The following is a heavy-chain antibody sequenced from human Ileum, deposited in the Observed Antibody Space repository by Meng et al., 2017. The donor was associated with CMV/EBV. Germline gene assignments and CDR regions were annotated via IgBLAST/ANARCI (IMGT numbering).Heavy chain of an antibody. CDR1: GGSVSSGSYY. J-gene: IGHJ4*02. Sequence: SETLSLTCTVSGGSVSSGSYYWSWIRQPPGKGLEWIGNIYYSGSTNYNPSLKSRVTISVDTSKNQFSLKLSSVTAADTAVYYCARMGGDGDLDYWGQGTLVTVSS. D-gene: IGHD2-21*01. CDR3: ARMGGDGDLDY. CDR2: IYYSGST. V-gene: IGHV4-61*01.